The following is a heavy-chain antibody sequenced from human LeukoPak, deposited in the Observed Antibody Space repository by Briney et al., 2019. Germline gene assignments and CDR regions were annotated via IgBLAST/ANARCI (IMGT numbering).Heavy chain of an antibody. CDR1: GYRFTSYW. CDR2: IYPGDSDT. CDR3: ARHYNYYDSSGYYYY. Sequence: GESLKISCKGSGYRFTSYWIGWVRQMPGKGLEWMGIIYPGDSDTRYSPSFQGHVTISADKSISTAYLQWSSLKASDTAMYYCARHYNYYDSSGYYYYWGQGTLVTVSS. V-gene: IGHV5-51*01. J-gene: IGHJ4*02. D-gene: IGHD3-22*01.